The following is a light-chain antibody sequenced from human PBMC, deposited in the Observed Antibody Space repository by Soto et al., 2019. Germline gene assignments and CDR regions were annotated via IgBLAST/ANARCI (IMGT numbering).Light chain of an antibody. CDR3: SSYAGSSDLV. Sequence: SVLTQPPSASGSPGQSVTISCTGTSSDVGGYNYVSWYQHHPGKAPKLMIYDITKRPSGVPDRFSGSKSGNTASLTVSGLQAEGEADYYCSSYAGSSDLVFGGGTKLTVL. J-gene: IGLJ2*01. V-gene: IGLV2-8*01. CDR2: DIT. CDR1: SSDVGGYNY.